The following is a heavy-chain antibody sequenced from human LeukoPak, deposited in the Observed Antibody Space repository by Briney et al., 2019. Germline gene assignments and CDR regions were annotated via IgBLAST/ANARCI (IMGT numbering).Heavy chain of an antibody. CDR2: ISSSSSYI. CDR1: GFTFKSYS. CDR3: ARDGHYTIYELRFDY. J-gene: IGHJ4*02. Sequence: GALRLSCAASGFTFKSYSINWVRQAPGEGLEWVLSISSSSSYIYYADSVKGRFTISRDNAKNSLYLQMNSLRAEDTAVYYCARDGHYTIYELRFDYWGQGALVTVSS. V-gene: IGHV3-21*01. D-gene: IGHD5/OR15-5a*01.